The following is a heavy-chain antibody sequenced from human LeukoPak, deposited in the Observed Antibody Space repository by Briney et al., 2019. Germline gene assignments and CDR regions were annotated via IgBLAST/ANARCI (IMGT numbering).Heavy chain of an antibody. CDR3: ARRKSRGSHIDY. CDR1: GGSISSYY. CDR2: IYYSGRT. J-gene: IGHJ4*02. V-gene: IGHV4-59*01. D-gene: IGHD1-26*01. Sequence: SETLSLTCTVSGGSISSYYWSWIRQPPGQGLKWIGYIYYSGRTNSNTSLRSRVTISVDTSKNPFSLKLRCVSVDATVVYFCARRKSRGSHIDYWGQGTLLTVSS.